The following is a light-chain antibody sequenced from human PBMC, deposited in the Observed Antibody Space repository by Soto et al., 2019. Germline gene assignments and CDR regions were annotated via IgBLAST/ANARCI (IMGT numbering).Light chain of an antibody. V-gene: IGKV1-27*01. Sequence: DIQVTQSPSSLSASVGDRVTISCRASQGISNYLTWYQQKPGKVPKLLIYAASTLQTGVPSRFSGSGSGTDFTLIISNLHPEDVATYFCQQYNSTPCTFGPGTKVDIK. CDR1: QGISNY. CDR2: AAS. CDR3: QQYNSTPCT. J-gene: IGKJ3*01.